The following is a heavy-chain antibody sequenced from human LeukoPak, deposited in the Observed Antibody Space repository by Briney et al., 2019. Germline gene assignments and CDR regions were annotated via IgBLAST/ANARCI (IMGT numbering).Heavy chain of an antibody. D-gene: IGHD3-22*01. J-gene: IGHJ4*02. CDR2: ISAYNGNT. Sequence: GASVKVPCKASGYTFTSYGISWVRQAPGQGLEWMGWISAYNGNTNYAQKLQGRVTMTTDTSTSTAYMELRSLRSDDTAVYYCARDGPLNYYDSSGYYYNYWGQGTLVTVSS. CDR3: ARDGPLNYYDSSGYYYNY. V-gene: IGHV1-18*01. CDR1: GYTFTSYG.